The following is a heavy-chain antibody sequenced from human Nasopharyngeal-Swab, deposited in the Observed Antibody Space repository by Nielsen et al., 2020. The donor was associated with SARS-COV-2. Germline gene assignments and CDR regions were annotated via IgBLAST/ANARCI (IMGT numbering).Heavy chain of an antibody. CDR2: IIPIFGTA. CDR3: ARDLNIVANAFDP. V-gene: IGHV1-69*13. J-gene: IGHJ5*02. CDR1: GGTFSSYA. Sequence: SVKVSCKASGGTFSSYAISWVRQAPGQGLEWMGEIIPIFGTANYAQKFQGRVTITADESTSTAYMELSSLRSEDTAVYYCARDLNIVANAFDPWGQGTLVTVSS. D-gene: IGHD2/OR15-2a*01.